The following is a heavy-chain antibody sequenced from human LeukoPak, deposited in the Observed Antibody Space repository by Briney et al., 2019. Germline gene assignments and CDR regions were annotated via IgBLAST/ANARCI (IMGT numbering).Heavy chain of an antibody. J-gene: IGHJ4*02. D-gene: IGHD2-2*01. CDR3: AKDRFYCSSTSCYLFEY. CDR1: GFTFSNYG. V-gene: IGHV3-30*18. Sequence: GGSLRLSCAASGFTFSNYGMYWVRQAPGKGLEWVAVISYDGSNKYYADSVKGRFTISRDNSTNTVYLQMDSLRAEDTAVYYCAKDRFYCSSTSCYLFEYWGQGTLVTVSS. CDR2: ISYDGSNK.